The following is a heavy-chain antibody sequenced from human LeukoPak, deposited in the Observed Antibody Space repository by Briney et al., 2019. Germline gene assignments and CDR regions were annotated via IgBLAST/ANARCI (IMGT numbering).Heavy chain of an antibody. CDR3: ARSAQGGSSSPFDY. V-gene: IGHV1-69*13. J-gene: IGHJ4*02. CDR1: GGTFSSYA. Sequence: ASVKVSCKASGGTFSSYAISWVRQAPGQGLEWMGGIIPIFGTANYAQKFQGRVTITADESTSTAYMELSSLRSEDTAVYYCARSAQGGSSSPFDYWGQGTLVTVSS. D-gene: IGHD6-13*01. CDR2: IIPIFGTA.